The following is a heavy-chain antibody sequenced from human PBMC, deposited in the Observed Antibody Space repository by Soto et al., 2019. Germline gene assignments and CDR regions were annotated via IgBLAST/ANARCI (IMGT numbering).Heavy chain of an antibody. D-gene: IGHD2-21*01. CDR3: ARQPTTGDTDLWFDP. V-gene: IGHV4-39*01. CDR1: GGSISTSRSY. J-gene: IGHJ5*02. Sequence: QLQLLESGPGLVKASETLFLTCSVSGGSISTSRSYWAWIRQPPGKGLGWLANIFYSGSTFYNPSLASRVSVSVDTSKNEFSLKLRSVTAADTAVYYCARQPTTGDTDLWFDPWGQGTLVTVSS. CDR2: IFYSGST.